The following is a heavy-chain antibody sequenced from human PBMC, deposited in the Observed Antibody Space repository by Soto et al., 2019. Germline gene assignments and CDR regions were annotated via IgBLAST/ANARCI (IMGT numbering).Heavy chain of an antibody. D-gene: IGHD1-26*01. J-gene: IGHJ3*02. Sequence: GGSLRLSCAPSGFTFSSYGMHWVRQAPGKGLEWVAVISYDGSNKYYADSVKGRFTISRDNSKNTLYLQMNSLRAEDTAVYYCAKSGLRWELPDAFDIWGQGTMVTVS. CDR2: ISYDGSNK. CDR3: AKSGLRWELPDAFDI. V-gene: IGHV3-30*18. CDR1: GFTFSSYG.